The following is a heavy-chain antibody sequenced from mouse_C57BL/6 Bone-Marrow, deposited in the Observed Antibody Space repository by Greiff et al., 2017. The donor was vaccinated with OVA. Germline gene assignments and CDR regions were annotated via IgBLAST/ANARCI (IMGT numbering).Heavy chain of an antibody. J-gene: IGHJ2*01. D-gene: IGHD4-1*01. CDR1: GFTFSDYY. CDR3: ARGGKLGPLFDY. CDR2: INYDGSST. Sequence: DVHLVESEGGLVQPGSSMKLSCTASGFTFSDYYMAWVRQVPEKGLEWVANINYDGSSTSYLDSLKSRFTISRDNATNIIYLQMSSLKSDDTATYYCARGGKLGPLFDYWGQGTTLTVSS. V-gene: IGHV5-16*01.